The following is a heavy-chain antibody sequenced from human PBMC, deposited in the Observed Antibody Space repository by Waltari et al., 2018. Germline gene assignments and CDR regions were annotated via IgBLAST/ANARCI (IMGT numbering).Heavy chain of an antibody. CDR2: ISYDGSNK. CDR1: GFTFSSYA. D-gene: IGHD1-26*01. Sequence: QVQMVESGGGVVQPGRSLRLSCAASGFTFSSYAMHCVRQAPGKGLGWVSGISYDGSNKYYADSVKGRFTSSRDNSKNTLYLQMNSLRAEDTAVYYCARDFWDSGSYTEYFQHWGQGTLVTVSS. CDR3: ARDFWDSGSYTEYFQH. J-gene: IGHJ1*01. V-gene: IGHV3-30-3*01.